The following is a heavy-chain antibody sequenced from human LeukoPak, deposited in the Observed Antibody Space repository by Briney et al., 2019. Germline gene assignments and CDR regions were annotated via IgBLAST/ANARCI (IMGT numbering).Heavy chain of an antibody. V-gene: IGHV1-2*02. CDR3: ARDRNYDFWSGYDYHYYGMDV. Sequence: ASVKVSCKASGYTFTGYYMHWVRQAPGQGLEWMGWINPNSGGTNYAQKFQGRVTMTRDTSISTAYMELSRLRSDDTAVYYCARDRNYDFWSGYDYHYYGMDVWGQGTTVTVSS. CDR2: INPNSGGT. J-gene: IGHJ6*02. CDR1: GYTFTGYY. D-gene: IGHD3-3*01.